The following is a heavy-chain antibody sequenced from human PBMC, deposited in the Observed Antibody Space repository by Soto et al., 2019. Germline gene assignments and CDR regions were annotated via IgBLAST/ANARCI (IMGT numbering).Heavy chain of an antibody. CDR3: ARDLSYYDHSTSGGMDV. CDR1: GFTVSSNY. D-gene: IGHD4-4*01. CDR2: IYSGGST. J-gene: IGHJ6*02. Sequence: GGSLRLSCAASGFTVSSNYMSWVRQAPGKGLEWVSVIYSGGSTYYADSVKGRFTISRDNSKNTLYLQMNSLRAEDTAVYYCARDLSYYDHSTSGGMDVWGQGTTVTVSS. V-gene: IGHV3-53*01.